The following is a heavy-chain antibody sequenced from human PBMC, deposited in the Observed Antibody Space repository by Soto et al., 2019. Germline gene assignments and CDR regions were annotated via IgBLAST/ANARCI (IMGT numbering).Heavy chain of an antibody. V-gene: IGHV4-59*01. CDR2: IYFTGST. J-gene: IGHJ4*02. D-gene: IGHD2-2*02. Sequence: SETLSLTCTVSGGTISSYYWSWIRQPPGKGLEWIGYIYFTGSTNYNPSLKSRVTISVDTSKDQFSLKLSSVTAADTAVYYCARGSCSSASCYTGDFWGQGTLVTVSS. CDR1: GGTISSYY. CDR3: ARGSCSSASCYTGDF.